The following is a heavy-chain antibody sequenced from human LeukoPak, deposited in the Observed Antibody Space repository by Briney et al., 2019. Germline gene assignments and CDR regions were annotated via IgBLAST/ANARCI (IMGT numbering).Heavy chain of an antibody. CDR1: GGTFSSHA. J-gene: IGHJ4*02. CDR3: ARDLDIVVVPAATPEFDY. CDR2: IIPILGIA. D-gene: IGHD2-2*01. V-gene: IGHV1-69*04. Sequence: SVNVSCKASGGTFSSHAISWVRQAPGQGLEWMGRIIPILGIANYAQKFQGRVTITADKSTSTAYMELSSLRSEDTAVYYCARDLDIVVVPAATPEFDYWGQGTLVTVSS.